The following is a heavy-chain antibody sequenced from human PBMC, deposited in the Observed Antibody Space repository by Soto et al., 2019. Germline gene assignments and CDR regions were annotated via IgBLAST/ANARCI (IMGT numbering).Heavy chain of an antibody. CDR2: VYHTGDT. V-gene: IGHV4-4*02. CDR3: AREIVTAGGNNYFDP. Sequence: PSETLSLTCGVSGGTVASSHWWSWVRQSPGRGLEWIGNVYHTGDTNFNPSLQSRVTFSVDKSNNQFSLRLTSVTAADTAVYFCAREIVTAGGNNYFDPWGPGTPVTVS. D-gene: IGHD2-21*02. J-gene: IGHJ5*02. CDR1: GGTVASSHW.